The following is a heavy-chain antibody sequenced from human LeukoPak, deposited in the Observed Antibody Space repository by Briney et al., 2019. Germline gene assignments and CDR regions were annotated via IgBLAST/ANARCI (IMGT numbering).Heavy chain of an antibody. CDR3: AKRSGNSGGYFDY. CDR1: GFTFSSYA. D-gene: IGHD4-23*01. V-gene: IGHV3-23*01. Sequence: GGSLRLSCAASGFTFSSYAMSWVRQAPGRGLEWVSTIFSSGADTSVDSMKGRFTISRDNSKNTLYLQMNSLRAEDTAVYYCAKRSGNSGGYFDYWGQGTLVTVSS. CDR2: IFSSGADT. J-gene: IGHJ4*02.